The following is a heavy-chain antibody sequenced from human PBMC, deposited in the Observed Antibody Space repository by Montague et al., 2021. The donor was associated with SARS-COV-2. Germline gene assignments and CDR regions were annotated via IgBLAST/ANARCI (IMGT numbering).Heavy chain of an antibody. CDR1: GFTFSSYA. CDR2: ISYDGSNK. V-gene: IGHV3-30-3*01. J-gene: IGHJ4*02. Sequence: SLRLSCAASGFTFSSYAMHWVRQAPGKGPEWVAVISYDGSNKYYADSVKGRFTISRGNSKNTLYLQMNSLRAEDTAVYYCASGVLRYFDWLLYGGFDYWGQGTLVTVSS. CDR3: ASGVLRYFDWLLYGGFDY. D-gene: IGHD3-9*01.